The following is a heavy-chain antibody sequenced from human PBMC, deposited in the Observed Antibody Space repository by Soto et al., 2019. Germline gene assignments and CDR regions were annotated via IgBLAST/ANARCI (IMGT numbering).Heavy chain of an antibody. V-gene: IGHV4-34*01. CDR2: INHSGST. CDR1: GGSFIGYY. Sequence: SETLSLTCAVYGGSFIGYYWIWIRQPPGKGLEWIGEINHSGSTNYNPSLKSRVTISVDTSKNQFSLKLSSVTAGDTVVYYCARGLVGCASTSGGNCYAHVFDIWGKGTMVTVSS. J-gene: IGHJ3*02. D-gene: IGHD2-21*01. CDR3: ARGLVGCASTSGGNCYAHVFDI.